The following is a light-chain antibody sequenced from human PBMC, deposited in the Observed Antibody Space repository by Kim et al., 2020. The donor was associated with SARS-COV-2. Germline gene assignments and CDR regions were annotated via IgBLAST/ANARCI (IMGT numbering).Light chain of an antibody. Sequence: IKLTQSPSSLSASVGDRVTITCRASQGISSNLAWYQQKPGKAPNVLIYAASTLQSGVPSRFSGSGSGTDFTLTISSLQPEDFATYYCQQLNSYPLTFGGGTKVDIK. V-gene: IGKV1-9*01. J-gene: IGKJ4*01. CDR2: AAS. CDR3: QQLNSYPLT. CDR1: QGISSN.